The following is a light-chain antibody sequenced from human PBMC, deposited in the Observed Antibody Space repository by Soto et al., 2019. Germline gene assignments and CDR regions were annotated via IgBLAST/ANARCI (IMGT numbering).Light chain of an antibody. J-gene: IGKJ1*01. CDR2: KAS. CDR3: QNYNSYSEA. Sequence: DIQMTQSPSTLSGSVGDRVTITCRASQTISSWLAWYQQKPGKAPKLLIYKASTLKSGVPSRFSGSGSGTEFNLTISSLQPDDFATYYCQNYNSYSEAFGKGTKVELK. CDR1: QTISSW. V-gene: IGKV1-5*03.